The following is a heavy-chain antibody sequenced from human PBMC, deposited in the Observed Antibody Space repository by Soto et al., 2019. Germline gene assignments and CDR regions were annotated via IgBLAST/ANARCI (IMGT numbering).Heavy chain of an antibody. V-gene: IGHV2-5*02. CDR1: GFSLRNSGVG. J-gene: IGHJ4*02. CDR2: IYWDDDK. D-gene: IGHD4-17*01. Sequence: QITLKESGPTLVKPTQTLTLTCTFSGFSLRNSGVGVGWIRQPPGKALEWLALIYWDDDKRYSPSLKSRLTITKDTSTNQVVLTMTIMDPVDTATYYCAHLTTGGFYFDYWGQGTLVTVSS. CDR3: AHLTTGGFYFDY.